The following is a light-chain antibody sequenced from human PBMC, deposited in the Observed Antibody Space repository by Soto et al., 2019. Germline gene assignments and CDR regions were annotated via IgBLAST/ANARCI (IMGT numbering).Light chain of an antibody. Sequence: EVVLTQSPGTLSLSPGERATLSCSASENVSNNYLAWYQQKPGQAPRLLIFGSSDRAAGIPDRFSGSGSGTDFTLTISRLEPEGCAVYYCQQYGSSPPYTFGQRTKLEIK. CDR3: QQYGSSPPYT. V-gene: IGKV3-20*01. CDR1: ENVSNNY. J-gene: IGKJ2*01. CDR2: GSS.